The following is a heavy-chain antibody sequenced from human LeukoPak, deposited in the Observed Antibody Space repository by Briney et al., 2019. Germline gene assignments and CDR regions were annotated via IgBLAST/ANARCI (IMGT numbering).Heavy chain of an antibody. J-gene: IGHJ3*02. Sequence: GGSLRLSCAASGFTFSSYSMNWVRQAPGKGLEWVSSISSGSSFIYYADPVKGRFTISRDNAKNSLYLQMNSLRAEDTAVYYCARVGDYGGNSQAAFDIWGQGTMVTVSS. CDR1: GFTFSSYS. CDR3: ARVGDYGGNSQAAFDI. V-gene: IGHV3-21*01. D-gene: IGHD4-23*01. CDR2: ISSGSSFI.